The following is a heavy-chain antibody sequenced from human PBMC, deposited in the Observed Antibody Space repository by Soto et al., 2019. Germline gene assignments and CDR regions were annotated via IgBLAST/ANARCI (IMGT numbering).Heavy chain of an antibody. J-gene: IGHJ6*02. CDR1: GYSFTSYW. D-gene: IGHD2-2*02. V-gene: IGHV5-10-1*01. CDR3: ARAGYCSSTSCYTFYGMDV. CDR2: IDPSDSYT. Sequence: GESLKISCKGSGYSFTSYWISWVRQMPGKGLEWMGRIDPSDSYTNYSPSFQGHVTISADKSISTAYLQWSSLKASDTAMYYCARAGYCSSTSCYTFYGMDVWGQGTTVTVS.